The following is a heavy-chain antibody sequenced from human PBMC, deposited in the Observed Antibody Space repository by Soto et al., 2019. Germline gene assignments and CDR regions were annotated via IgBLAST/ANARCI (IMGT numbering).Heavy chain of an antibody. Sequence: EVQLVESGGGLVQPGGSLRLSCAASGFTFSSYSMNWVRQAPGKGLEWVSYISSSSSTIYYADSVKGRFTISRDNAKNSLYLQMNSLRDEDTAVYYCARESRLYNWNDVGKGWFAPWGQGTLVTVSS. CDR2: ISSSSSTI. CDR3: ARESRLYNWNDVGKGWFAP. CDR1: GFTFSSYS. J-gene: IGHJ5*02. V-gene: IGHV3-48*02. D-gene: IGHD1-20*01.